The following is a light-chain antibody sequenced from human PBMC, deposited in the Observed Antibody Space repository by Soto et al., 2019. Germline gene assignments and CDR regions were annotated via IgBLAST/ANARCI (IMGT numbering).Light chain of an antibody. Sequence: QSVLTQPPSVSGALGQRVTISCNGTTSNIGAGFDVHWYQQFPGTAPKLLIYSNNNRPSGVPDRFSGSKSDTSASLAITGLQAEDEATYHCQSYDTTLSGSRVFGGGTKLTVL. J-gene: IGLJ2*01. V-gene: IGLV1-40*01. CDR3: QSYDTTLSGSRV. CDR1: TSNIGAGFD. CDR2: SNN.